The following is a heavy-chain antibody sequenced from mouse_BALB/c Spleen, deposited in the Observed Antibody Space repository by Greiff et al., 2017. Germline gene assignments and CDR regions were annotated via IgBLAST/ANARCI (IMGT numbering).Heavy chain of an antibody. CDR1: GYTFTSYT. D-gene: IGHD2-4*01. CDR2: INPSSGYT. V-gene: IGHV1-4*01. Sequence: QVQLQQSGAELARPGASVKMSCKASGYTFTSYTMHWVKQRPGQGLEWIGYINPSSGYTNYNQKFKDKATLTADKSSSTAYMQLSSLTSEDSAVYYCARFGIYYDYDGYAMDYWGQGTSVTVSS. CDR3: ARFGIYYDYDGYAMDY. J-gene: IGHJ4*01.